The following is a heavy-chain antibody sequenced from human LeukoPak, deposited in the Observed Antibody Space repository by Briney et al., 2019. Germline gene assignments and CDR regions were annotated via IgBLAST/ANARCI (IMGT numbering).Heavy chain of an antibody. V-gene: IGHV4-59*12. CDR1: GGSISSYY. CDR3: ARPADLYYYYYMDV. D-gene: IGHD6-25*01. Sequence: PSETLSLTCTVSGGSISSYYWSWIRQPPGKGLEWIGYVYYSGTTNYNPSLKSRVTISVDTSKNQFSLKLSSVTAADTAVYYCARPADLYYYYYMDVWGKGTTVTISS. J-gene: IGHJ6*03. CDR2: VYYSGTT.